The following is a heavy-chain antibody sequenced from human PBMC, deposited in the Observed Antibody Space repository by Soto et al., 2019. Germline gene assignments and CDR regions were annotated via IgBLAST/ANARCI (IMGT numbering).Heavy chain of an antibody. CDR1: GGSISSYY. CDR2: IYYSGST. J-gene: IGHJ5*02. D-gene: IGHD1-26*01. CDR3: AREGGEVGHHASWFDP. Sequence: PSETLSLTCTVSGGSISSYYWSWIRQPPGKGLEWIGYIYYSGSTNYNPSLKSRVTISVDTSKNQFSLKLSSVTAADTAVYYCAREGGEVGHHASWFDPWGQGTLVTVSS. V-gene: IGHV4-59*01.